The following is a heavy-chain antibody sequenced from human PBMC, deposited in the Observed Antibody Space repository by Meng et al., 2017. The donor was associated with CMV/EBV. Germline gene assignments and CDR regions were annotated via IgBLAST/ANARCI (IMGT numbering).Heavy chain of an antibody. V-gene: IGHV1-69*12. CDR1: GGTLSTFA. Sequence: QAQLVQSAGELKKPGSSVKVSCKTSGGTLSTFAISWVRQAPGEGLEWMGGIIPVFETATYAERFQDRVTITADDSTTTAYMELSSLRADDTALYFCARGGDSWYSDYWGQGTLVTVSS. D-gene: IGHD1-26*01. CDR3: ARGGDSWYSDY. J-gene: IGHJ4*02. CDR2: IIPVFETA.